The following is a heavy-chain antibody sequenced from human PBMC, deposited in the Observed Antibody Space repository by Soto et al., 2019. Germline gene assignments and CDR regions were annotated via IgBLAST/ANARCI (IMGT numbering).Heavy chain of an antibody. CDR3: ARDSGESLRFFDY. Sequence: QVQLQESGPGLVNPSQTLSLTCTVSGGSINSGGSNWNWIRQRPGEGLEWIGYITYRGTTYSIPSLKSRVTMSVDTSMNQFSLKLSSVSAADTAVYYCARDSGESLRFFDYWGQGAPVTVSS. V-gene: IGHV4-31*03. CDR2: ITYRGTT. CDR1: GGSINSGGSN. D-gene: IGHD3-10*01. J-gene: IGHJ4*02.